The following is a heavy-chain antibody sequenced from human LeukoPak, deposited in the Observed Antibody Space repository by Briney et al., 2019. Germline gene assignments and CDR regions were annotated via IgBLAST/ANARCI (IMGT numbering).Heavy chain of an antibody. CDR1: GGSISSYY. CDR2: IYYSGST. Sequence: MTSETLSLTCTVSGGSISSYYWSWIRQPPGKGLEWIGYIYYSGSTNYNPSLKSRVTISVDTSKNQFSLKLTSVTAAGTAVYYCARHAGGGFGTIDYWGQGTLVTVSS. D-gene: IGHD3-10*01. J-gene: IGHJ4*02. CDR3: ARHAGGGFGTIDY. V-gene: IGHV4-59*08.